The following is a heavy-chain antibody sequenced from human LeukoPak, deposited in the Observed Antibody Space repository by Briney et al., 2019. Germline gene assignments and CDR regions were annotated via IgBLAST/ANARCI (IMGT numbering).Heavy chain of an antibody. Sequence: GGSLRLSCAASGFTFSTYWMSWVRQAPGKGLEWVANIKKDGSEKYYVDSVKGRFTISRDNAKNSLYLQRISLRDEDTAIYYCARDSAGNDYWGQGTLVTVSS. J-gene: IGHJ4*02. D-gene: IGHD6-13*01. CDR2: IKKDGSEK. V-gene: IGHV3-7*01. CDR1: GFTFSTYW. CDR3: ARDSAGNDY.